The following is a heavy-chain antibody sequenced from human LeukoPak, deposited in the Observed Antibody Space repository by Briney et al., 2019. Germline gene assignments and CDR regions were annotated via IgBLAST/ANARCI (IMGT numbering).Heavy chain of an antibody. V-gene: IGHV1-18*01. D-gene: IGHD2-2*01. CDR2: ISAYNGNT. CDR3: ASCSSTSCPYYYYYMDV. J-gene: IGHJ6*03. Sequence: GASVKVSCKASGYTFTSYGISWVRQAPGQGLEWMGWISAYNGNTNYAQKFQGRVTITTDESTSTAYMELSSLRSEDTAVYYCASCSSTSCPYYYYYMDVWGKGTTVTVSS. CDR1: GYTFTSYG.